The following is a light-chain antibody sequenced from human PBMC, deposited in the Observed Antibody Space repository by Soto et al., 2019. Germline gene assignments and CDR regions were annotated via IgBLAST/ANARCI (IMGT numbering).Light chain of an antibody. CDR1: QSIRYY. Sequence: DIPLTQSPPTLSASVGDRVNITCRASQSIRYYLAWYQQMPGKAPKLLIYGASSLQSGVPSRFSGSGSGTEFTLTISSLQPDDFATYFCQHHNSYSQTFGQGTKVEIK. CDR2: GAS. V-gene: IGKV1-5*01. J-gene: IGKJ1*01. CDR3: QHHNSYSQT.